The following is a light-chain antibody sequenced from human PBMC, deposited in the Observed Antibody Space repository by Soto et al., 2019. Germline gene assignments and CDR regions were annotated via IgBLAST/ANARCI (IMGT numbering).Light chain of an antibody. CDR2: GAS. Sequence: EIVMTQSPATLSVSPGERATLSCRASQSVTGNLAWYQQKPGQAPRLLIYGASTRATGIPARFSGSGSGTEFTLTISSLQSENFAVYYCQQYNNWPPLTFGGGTKVEIK. J-gene: IGKJ4*01. CDR3: QQYNNWPPLT. V-gene: IGKV3-15*01. CDR1: QSVTGN.